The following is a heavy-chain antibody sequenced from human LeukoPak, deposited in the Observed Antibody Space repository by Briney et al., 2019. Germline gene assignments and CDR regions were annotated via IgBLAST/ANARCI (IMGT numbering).Heavy chain of an antibody. D-gene: IGHD2-2*01. V-gene: IGHV3-30*02. CDR2: IRYDGSNK. CDR1: GFTFSIYG. Sequence: GGSLRLSCAASGFTFSIYGMHWVRQAPGKGLEWVAFIRYDGSNKYYADSVKGRFTISRDNSKNTLYLQMNSLRAEDTAVYYCAKDRSEDIVVVPAAIWGQGTLVTVSS. J-gene: IGHJ4*02. CDR3: AKDRSEDIVVVPAAI.